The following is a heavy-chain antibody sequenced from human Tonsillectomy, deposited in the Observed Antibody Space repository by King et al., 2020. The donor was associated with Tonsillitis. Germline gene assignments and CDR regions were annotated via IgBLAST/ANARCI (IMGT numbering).Heavy chain of an antibody. D-gene: IGHD3-3*01. Sequence: QLVQSGGGVVQPGGSLRLSCAASGFTFDDYAMHWVRQAPGKGLEWFSLISGDGGSTYYAAPVRGRFTISRDKSKNSLFLQMNSLRTEDTALYYCAQSRSYYDFWSGSQDYYYMDVWGKGTTVTVSS. V-gene: IGHV3-43*02. CDR3: AQSRSYYDFWSGSQDYYYMDV. CDR1: GFTFDDYA. CDR2: ISGDGGST. J-gene: IGHJ6*03.